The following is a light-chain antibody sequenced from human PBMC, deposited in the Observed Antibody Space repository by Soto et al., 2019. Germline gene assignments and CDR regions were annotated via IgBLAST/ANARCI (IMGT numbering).Light chain of an antibody. CDR1: SSDVGTYNY. V-gene: IGLV2-14*01. CDR2: EVS. CDR3: SSYTSSNTYV. J-gene: IGLJ1*01. Sequence: QSALTQPASVSGSPGQSITISCTGTSSDVGTYNYVSWYQQHPGKAPKLMIYEVSNRPSGVSNRFSGSNSGNTASLTISGLQAEDEADYYCSSYTSSNTYVFGTGTKLTVL.